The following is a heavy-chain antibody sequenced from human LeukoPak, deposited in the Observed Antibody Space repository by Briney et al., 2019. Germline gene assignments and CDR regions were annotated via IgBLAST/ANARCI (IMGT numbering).Heavy chain of an antibody. J-gene: IGHJ4*02. CDR3: ARGIVVVAATPDY. CDR1: GYTFTSYA. D-gene: IGHD2-15*01. Sequence: ASVKASCKASGYTFTSYAMNWVRQAPGQGLEWMGWINTNTGNPTYAQGFTGRFVFSLDTSVSTAYLQISSLKAEDTAVYFCARGIVVVAATPDYWGQGTLVTVSS. V-gene: IGHV7-4-1*02. CDR2: INTNTGNP.